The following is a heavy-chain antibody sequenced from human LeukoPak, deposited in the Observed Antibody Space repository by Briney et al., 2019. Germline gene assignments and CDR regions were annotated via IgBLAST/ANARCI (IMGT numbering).Heavy chain of an antibody. Sequence: GGSLRLSCAGSGFTFGDYAMHWVRQAPGKGLEWVSGISWKSGSIGYADSVKGRFTISRDNAKNSLYLQMNSLRAEDMALYYCAKEIWRNTDFFTGPFDYWGQGTLVTVSS. CDR3: AKEIWRNTDFFTGPFDY. J-gene: IGHJ4*02. V-gene: IGHV3-9*03. CDR1: GFTFGDYA. CDR2: ISWKSGSI. D-gene: IGHD3-9*01.